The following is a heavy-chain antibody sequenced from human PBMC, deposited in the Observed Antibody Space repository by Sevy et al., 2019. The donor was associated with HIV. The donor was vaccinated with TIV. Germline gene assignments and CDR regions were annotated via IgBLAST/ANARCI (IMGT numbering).Heavy chain of an antibody. J-gene: IGHJ5*02. CDR3: ATDAKAPTGTTIRGPFDP. D-gene: IGHD1-1*01. V-gene: IGHV4-38-2*02. Sequence: SETLSLTCTVSGYSISSGYYWGWIRQPPGKGLEWIGSIYHSGSTYYNPSLKSRVTISVDTSKNQFSLKLSSVTAADTAVYYCATDAKAPTGTTIRGPFDPWGQGTLVTVSS. CDR1: GYSISSGYY. CDR2: IYHSGST.